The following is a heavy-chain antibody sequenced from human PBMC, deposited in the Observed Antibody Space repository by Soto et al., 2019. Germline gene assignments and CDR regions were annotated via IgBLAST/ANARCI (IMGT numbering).Heavy chain of an antibody. CDR1: GYTFTSYA. D-gene: IGHD2-15*01. V-gene: IGHV1-3*01. J-gene: IGHJ4*02. Sequence: ASVKVSCKASGYTFTSYAMHWVRQAPGQRLEWMGWINAGNGNTKCSQKFQDRVTITRDTSASTAYMELSSLRSEDTAVYYCARGESVVGDYWGQGTLVSVSS. CDR3: ARGESVVGDY. CDR2: INAGNGNT.